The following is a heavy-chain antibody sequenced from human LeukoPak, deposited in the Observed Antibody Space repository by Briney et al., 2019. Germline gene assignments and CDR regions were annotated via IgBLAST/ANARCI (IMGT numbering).Heavy chain of an antibody. CDR3: ARTVYYDILTGYYPWVDY. D-gene: IGHD3-9*01. V-gene: IGHV4-34*01. Sequence: SETLSLTCAVYGVSFSGYYWSWIRQPPGKGLEWIGEINHSGSTNYNPSLKSRVTISVDTSKNQFSLKLSSVTAADTAVYYCARTVYYDILTGYYPWVDYRGQGTLVTVSS. CDR1: GVSFSGYY. CDR2: INHSGST. J-gene: IGHJ4*02.